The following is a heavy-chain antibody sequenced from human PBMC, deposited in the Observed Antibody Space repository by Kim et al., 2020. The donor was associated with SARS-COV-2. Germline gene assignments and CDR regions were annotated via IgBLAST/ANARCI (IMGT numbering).Heavy chain of an antibody. Sequence: GGSLRLSCAASGFTFSSYSMNWVRQAPGKGLEWVSSISSSSSYIYYADSVKGRFTISRDNAKNSLYLQMNSLRAEDTAVYYCARGLSGFTMAGHFDYWGQGTLVTVSS. D-gene: IGHD6-19*01. CDR3: ARGLSGFTMAGHFDY. V-gene: IGHV3-21*01. CDR2: ISSSSSYI. J-gene: IGHJ4*02. CDR1: GFTFSSYS.